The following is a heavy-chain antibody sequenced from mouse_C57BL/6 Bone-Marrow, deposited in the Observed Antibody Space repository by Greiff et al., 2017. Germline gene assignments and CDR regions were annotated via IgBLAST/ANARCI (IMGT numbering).Heavy chain of an antibody. CDR2: IYPGSGNT. D-gene: IGHD1-1*01. J-gene: IGHJ4*01. CDR1: GYSFTSYD. V-gene: IGHV1-66*01. CDR3: ARIPTTVVAYYYAMDY. Sequence: QVQLQQSGPELVKPGASVKISCKASGYSFTSYDIHWVKQRPGQGLEWIGWIYPGSGNTKYNEKFKGKATLTADTSSSTAYMQLSSLTSEDSAVYYCARIPTTVVAYYYAMDYWGPGPSVTVSS.